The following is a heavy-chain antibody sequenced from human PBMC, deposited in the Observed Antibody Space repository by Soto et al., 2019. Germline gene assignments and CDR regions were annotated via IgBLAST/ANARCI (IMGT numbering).Heavy chain of an antibody. CDR1: GGTFSSYA. V-gene: IGHV1-69*01. CDR2: IIPIFGTA. CDR3: ARGSYGDYDYYYGMDV. Sequence: QVQVVQSGAEVKKPGSSVKVSCKASGGTFSSYAISWVRQAPGQGLEWMGGIIPIFGTANYAQKFQGRVTITADESTSTAYMELSSPRTEDTAVYYCARGSYGDYDYYYGMDVWGQGTTVTVSS. J-gene: IGHJ6*02. D-gene: IGHD4-17*01.